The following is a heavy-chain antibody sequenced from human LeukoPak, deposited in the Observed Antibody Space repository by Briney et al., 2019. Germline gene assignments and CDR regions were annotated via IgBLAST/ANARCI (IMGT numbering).Heavy chain of an antibody. Sequence: AGGSLRLSCAASGFTFSSYAMHWVRQAPGKGLEWVAVISYDGSNKYYADSVKGRFTISRDNSKNTLYLQMNSLRAEDTAVYYCARDSSRWLQSRTFDYWGQGTLVTVSS. CDR3: ARDSSRWLQSRTFDY. CDR2: ISYDGSNK. D-gene: IGHD5-24*01. V-gene: IGHV3-30*04. CDR1: GFTFSSYA. J-gene: IGHJ4*02.